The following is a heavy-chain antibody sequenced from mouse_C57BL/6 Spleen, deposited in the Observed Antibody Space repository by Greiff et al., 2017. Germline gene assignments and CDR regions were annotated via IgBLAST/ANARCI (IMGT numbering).Heavy chain of an antibody. CDR1: GYTFTSYW. V-gene: IGHV1-7*01. CDR2: INPSSGYT. D-gene: IGHD2-3*01. J-gene: IGHJ3*01. CDR3: ARDGYYRAY. Sequence: VQLQQSGAELAKPGASVKLSCKASGYTFTSYWMHWVKQRPGQGLEWIGYINPSSGYTKYNQKFKDKATLTADKYSSTAYMQLSSMTYEDAAVYYCARDGYYRAYWGQGTLVTVSA.